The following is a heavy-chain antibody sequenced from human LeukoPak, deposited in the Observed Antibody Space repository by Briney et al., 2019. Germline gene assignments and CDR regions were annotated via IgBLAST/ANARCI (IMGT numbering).Heavy chain of an antibody. CDR3: ARALGRFWNFDY. V-gene: IGHV1-69*13. J-gene: IGHJ4*02. CDR1: GGTFSIYA. CDR2: IIPIFGTA. D-gene: IGHD3-3*01. Sequence: SVKVSCKASGGTFSIYAISWVRQAPGQGLESMGGIIPIFGTANYAQMFQGRVTITAEESTSKAYMELSSLRCEDTAVYYCARALGRFWNFDYWGQGTLVTVSS.